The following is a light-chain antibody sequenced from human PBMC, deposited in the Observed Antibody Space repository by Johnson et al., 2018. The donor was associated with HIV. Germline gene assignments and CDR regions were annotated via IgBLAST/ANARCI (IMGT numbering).Light chain of an antibody. CDR1: SSNVGSSF. CDR3: GTWDSSLSAV. CDR2: DND. V-gene: IGLV1-51*01. J-gene: IGLJ1*01. Sequence: QPVLTQPPSVSAAPGQTVTISCSGSSSNVGSSFVSWYQRLPGTAPKLLIYDNDQRPSGIPDRFSGSKSGTSATLGITGLQTGDEGDYYCGTWDSSLSAVFGTGTKVTVL.